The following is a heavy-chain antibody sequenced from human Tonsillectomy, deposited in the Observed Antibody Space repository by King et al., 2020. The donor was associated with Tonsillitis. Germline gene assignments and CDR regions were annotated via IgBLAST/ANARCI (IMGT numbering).Heavy chain of an antibody. CDR3: AKDLGQVVVVPYGMDV. D-gene: IGHD2-2*01. J-gene: IGHJ6*02. CDR2: XPYVGXNK. Sequence: VQLVESGGGVVQPGRSLRLSCAASGFTFSSYGMHWVGQAPAKGLEGVAXXPYVGXNKNFADSVKGRFPISREXSRNTLYLQMNSLKVEETAVYYCAKDLGQVVVVPYGMDVWGQGTTVTVSS. CDR1: GFTFSSYG. V-gene: IGHV3-30*18.